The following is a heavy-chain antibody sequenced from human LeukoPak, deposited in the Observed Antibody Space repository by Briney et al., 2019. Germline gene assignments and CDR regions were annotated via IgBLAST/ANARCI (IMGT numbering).Heavy chain of an antibody. CDR2: ISFDGSNK. CDR1: GFIFSHYG. CDR3: AKVIFACSSASCSNYYYYGVDV. D-gene: IGHD2-2*01. Sequence: GGSQRLSCAASGFIFSHYGMHWVRQAPGKGLEWVAVISFDGSNKYYADSVKGRFTISSDNSKNTLYLQMNSLRAEDTAVYYCAKVIFACSSASCSNYYYYGVDVWGQGTTVTVSS. J-gene: IGHJ6*02. V-gene: IGHV3-30*18.